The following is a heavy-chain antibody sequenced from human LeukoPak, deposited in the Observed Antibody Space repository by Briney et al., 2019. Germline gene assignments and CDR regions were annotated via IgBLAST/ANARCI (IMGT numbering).Heavy chain of an antibody. CDR1: GFTFDDYA. Sequence: GGSLRLSCAASGFTFDDYAMHWVRQAPGKGLEWVSGISWNSGSLGYADSVKGRFTISRDNAKNSLYLQMNSLRAEDMALYYCARGGGSSWYGGGAFDYWGQGTLVTVSS. CDR3: ARGGGSSWYGGGAFDY. D-gene: IGHD6-13*01. V-gene: IGHV3-9*03. J-gene: IGHJ4*02. CDR2: ISWNSGSL.